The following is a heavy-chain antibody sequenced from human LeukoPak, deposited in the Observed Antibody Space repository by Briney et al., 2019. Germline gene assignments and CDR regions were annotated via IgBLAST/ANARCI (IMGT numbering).Heavy chain of an antibody. J-gene: IGHJ6*02. CDR3: ARDEYSSSYYYYYGMDV. V-gene: IGHV1-2*02. CDR1: GYTFTGYC. CDR2: INPNSGGT. D-gene: IGHD6-13*01. Sequence: ASVKVSCKASGYTFTGYCIHWVRQAPGQGLEWMGCINPNSGGTNYAQKFQGRVTMTRDTSISTAYMELSRLRSDDTAVYYCARDEYSSSYYYYYGMDVWGQGTTVTVSS.